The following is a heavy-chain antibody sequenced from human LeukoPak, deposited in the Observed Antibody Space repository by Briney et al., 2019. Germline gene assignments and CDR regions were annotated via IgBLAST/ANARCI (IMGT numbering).Heavy chain of an antibody. CDR1: GYTFTSYG. CDR2: ISAYNGNT. V-gene: IGHV1-18*01. D-gene: IGHD2-2*01. Sequence: ASVKVSCKASGYTFTSYGISWVRQAPGQGLEWMGWISAYNGNTNYAQKFQGRVTMTRNTSISTAYMELSSLRSEDTAVYYCARVVWVIVVVPAAWFDPWGQGTLVTVSS. CDR3: ARVVWVIVVVPAAWFDP. J-gene: IGHJ5*02.